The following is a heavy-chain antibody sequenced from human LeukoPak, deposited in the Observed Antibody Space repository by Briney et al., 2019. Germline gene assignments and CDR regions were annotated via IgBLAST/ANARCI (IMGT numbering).Heavy chain of an antibody. D-gene: IGHD6-13*01. CDR1: GGSISSYY. CDR3: ARAVRYSSSHRLDH. CDR2: IYYSGST. J-gene: IGHJ4*02. V-gene: IGHV4-59*01. Sequence: SETLSLTCTVSGGSISSYYWSWIRQPPGKGLEWIGYIYYSGSTNYNPSLKSRVTISVDTSKNQFSLKLSSVTAADTAVYYCARAVRYSSSHRLDHWGQGTLVTVSS.